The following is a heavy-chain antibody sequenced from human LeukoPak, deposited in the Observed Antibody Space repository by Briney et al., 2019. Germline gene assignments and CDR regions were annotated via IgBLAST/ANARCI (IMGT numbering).Heavy chain of an antibody. CDR3: ARHDFVVVVAATPWFDP. CDR1: GGSISNYY. Sequence: SETLSLTCTVAGGSISNYYWSWIRQPPGKGLEWIGYIYYSGNTYYNPSLKSRVTISVDTSKNQFSLKLSSVTAADTAVYYCARHDFVVVVAATPWFDPWGQGTLVTVSS. J-gene: IGHJ5*02. V-gene: IGHV4-59*01. CDR2: IYYSGNT. D-gene: IGHD2-15*01.